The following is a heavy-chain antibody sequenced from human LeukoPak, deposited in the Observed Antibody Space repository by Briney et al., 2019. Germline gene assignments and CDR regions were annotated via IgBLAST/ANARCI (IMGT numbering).Heavy chain of an antibody. CDR2: IYYSGST. J-gene: IGHJ5*02. Sequence: SETLSLTCTVSGGSISSSSYYWGWIRQPPGKGLEWIGSIYYSGSTYYNPSLKSRVTISVDTSKNQFSLKLSSVTAADTAVYYCARELVVVPAAIDWFDPWGQGTLVTVSS. CDR1: GGSISSSSYY. CDR3: ARELVVVPAAIDWFDP. V-gene: IGHV4-39*07. D-gene: IGHD2-2*01.